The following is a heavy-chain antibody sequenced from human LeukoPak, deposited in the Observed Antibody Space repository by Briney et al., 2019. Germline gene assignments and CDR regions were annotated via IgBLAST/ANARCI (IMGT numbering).Heavy chain of an antibody. J-gene: IGHJ4*02. CDR3: AKSTPGSSGYYY. CDR1: GFTVSSNY. CDR2: IYSGGST. V-gene: IGHV3-53*01. D-gene: IGHD3-22*01. Sequence: GGSLRLSCAASGFTVSSNYMSWVRQAPGKGLEWVSVIYSGGSTYYADSVKGRFTISRDNSKNTLYLQMNSLRAEDTAVYYCAKSTPGSSGYYYWGQGTLVTVSS.